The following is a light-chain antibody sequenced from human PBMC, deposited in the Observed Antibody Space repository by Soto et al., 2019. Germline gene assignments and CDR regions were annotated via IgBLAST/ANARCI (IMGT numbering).Light chain of an antibody. CDR1: NSNIGGTT. CDR3: AAWDYSVYGPV. J-gene: IGLJ3*02. CDR2: TNN. Sequence: QSALTQPPSASGTPGQRVTISCSGSNSNIGGTTVNWYQQLPGTAPKLLLYTNNQRPPGVPDRFSGSKSGTSAALAISGLQSEDEADYYCAAWDYSVYGPVFGGGTKLTVL. V-gene: IGLV1-44*01.